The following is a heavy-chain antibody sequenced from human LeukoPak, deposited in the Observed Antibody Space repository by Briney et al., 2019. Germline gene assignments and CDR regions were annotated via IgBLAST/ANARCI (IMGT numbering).Heavy chain of an antibody. V-gene: IGHV1-8*01. D-gene: IGHD3-10*01. CDR2: MNPNSGDT. J-gene: IGHJ5*02. CDR1: GYTFTSYD. CDR3: ARSGFGSGISFDL. Sequence: ASVRVSCKASGYTFTSYDINWVRQAPGQGLEWMGWMNPNSGDTGYPQKFQGRVTMTRDTSITTAYMELSSLRSEDTAVYYCARSGFGSGISFDLWGQGTLVTVSS.